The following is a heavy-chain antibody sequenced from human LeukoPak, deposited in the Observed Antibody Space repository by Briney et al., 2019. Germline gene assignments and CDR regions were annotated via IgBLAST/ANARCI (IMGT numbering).Heavy chain of an antibody. CDR2: ISGSGGST. J-gene: IGHJ6*03. CDR1: GFTFSSYA. CDR3: AKGEYTIAARLCYYYMDV. Sequence: GSLRLSCATSGFTFSSYAMSWVRQAPGKGLEWVSAISGSGGSTYYADSVKGRFTISRDNSKNTLYLQMNSLRAEDTAVYYCAKGEYTIAARLCYYYMDVWGKGTTVTVSS. D-gene: IGHD6-6*01. V-gene: IGHV3-23*01.